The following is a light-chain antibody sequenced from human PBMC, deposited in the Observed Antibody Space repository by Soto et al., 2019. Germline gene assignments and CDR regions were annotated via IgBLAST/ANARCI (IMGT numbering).Light chain of an antibody. Sequence: DIQMTQSPSSLSASVGDRVTITCRASQDISNYLNWYQHRLGRAPKLLIYDATRLQRGVSSRFSGSGSGTDFTLTISSLQPEDFATYYCQQSYVTPRTFGPGTRVDIK. CDR2: DAT. V-gene: IGKV1-39*01. CDR3: QQSYVTPRT. J-gene: IGKJ1*01. CDR1: QDISNY.